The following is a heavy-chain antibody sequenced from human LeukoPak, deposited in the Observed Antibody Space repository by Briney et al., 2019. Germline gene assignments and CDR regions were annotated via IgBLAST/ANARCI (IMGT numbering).Heavy chain of an antibody. V-gene: IGHV3-7*02. J-gene: IGHJ4*02. CDR2: INQDGSKK. D-gene: IGHD2-21*02. Sequence: GGSLRLSCVASRFTFSNYWMSWVRQAPGKGLEWVANINQDGSKKRYADSMRGRFTISRDNAKESLYLQLNSLRAEDTAVYYCAKWGPYCVGDYCPALDSWGQGTLVTVSS. CDR1: RFTFSNYW. CDR3: AKWGPYCVGDYCPALDS.